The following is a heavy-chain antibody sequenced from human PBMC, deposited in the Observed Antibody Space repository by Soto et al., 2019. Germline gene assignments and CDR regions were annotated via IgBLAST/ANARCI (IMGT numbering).Heavy chain of an antibody. J-gene: IGHJ5*02. CDR3: ARASGYSSGWYWFDP. V-gene: IGHV4-59*01. CDR1: GGSISSYY. CDR2: IYYSGST. D-gene: IGHD6-19*01. Sequence: TSETLSLTCTVSGGSISSYYWSWIRQPPGKGLEWIGYIYYSGSTNYNPSLKSRVTISVDTSKNQFSLKLSSVTAADTAVYYCARASGYSSGWYWFDPWGQGTLVTVSS.